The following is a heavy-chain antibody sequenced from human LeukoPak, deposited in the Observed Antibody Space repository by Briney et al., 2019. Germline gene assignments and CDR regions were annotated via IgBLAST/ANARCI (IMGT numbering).Heavy chain of an antibody. J-gene: IGHJ4*02. CDR2: IYWNDDK. Sequence: SGPTLVKPTQTLTLTCTFSGFSLSTSGVGVGWIRQPPGKALEWLALIYWNDDKRYSPSLKSRLTITKDTSKNQVVLTMTNMDPVDTATYYCAQAYSSSWYSDYWGQGTLVTVSS. V-gene: IGHV2-5*01. CDR1: GFSLSTSGVG. D-gene: IGHD6-13*01. CDR3: AQAYSSSWYSDY.